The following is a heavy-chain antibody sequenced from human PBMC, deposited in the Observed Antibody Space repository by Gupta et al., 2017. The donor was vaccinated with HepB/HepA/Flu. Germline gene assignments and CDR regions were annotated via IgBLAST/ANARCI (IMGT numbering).Heavy chain of an antibody. V-gene: IGHV3-73*02. J-gene: IGHJ6*03. CDR1: GFTFSGSA. Sequence: EVQLVESGGGLVQPGGSLKLSCAASGFTFSGSAMHWVRQASGKGLEWVGRIRSKANSYATAYAASVKGRFTISRDDSKNTAYLQMNSLKTEDTAVYYCTSLLTTGSYFMPLYYMDVWGKGTTVTVSS. CDR2: IRSKANSYAT. CDR3: TSLLTTGSYFMPLYYMDV. D-gene: IGHD1-26*01.